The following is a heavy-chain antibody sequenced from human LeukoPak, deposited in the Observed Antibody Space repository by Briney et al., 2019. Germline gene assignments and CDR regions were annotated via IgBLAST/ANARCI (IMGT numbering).Heavy chain of an antibody. CDR1: GFTFRRHW. D-gene: IGHD6-13*01. CDR3: ARQPAYYYMDV. V-gene: IGHV3-7*01. Sequence: PGGSLRLSCAASGFTFRRHWMSWVRQAPGKGLEWVANIKTDGSETYYVDSMMGRFNISRDNAKNSLYLQMNSQRVEDTAVYYCARQPAYYYMDVWGKGTTVTVS. J-gene: IGHJ6*03. CDR2: IKTDGSET.